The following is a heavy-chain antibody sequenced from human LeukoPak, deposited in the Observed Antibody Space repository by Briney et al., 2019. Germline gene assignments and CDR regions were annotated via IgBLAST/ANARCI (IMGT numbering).Heavy chain of an antibody. D-gene: IGHD6-19*01. Sequence: GASVKVSCKASGYTFTSYDINWVRQATGQGLEWMGWMNPNSGNTGYAQKFQGRVTMTRNTSISTADMELSSLRSDDTAVYSCARDRGSGWSRADAFDIWGQGTMVTVSS. CDR3: ARDRGSGWSRADAFDI. CDR1: GYTFTSYD. V-gene: IGHV1-8*01. CDR2: MNPNSGNT. J-gene: IGHJ3*02.